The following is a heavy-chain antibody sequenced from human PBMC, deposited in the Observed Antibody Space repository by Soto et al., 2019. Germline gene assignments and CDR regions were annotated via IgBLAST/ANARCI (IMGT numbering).Heavy chain of an antibody. J-gene: IGHJ6*02. CDR2: ISYDGSNK. Sequence: QVQLVESGGGVVQPGRSLRLSCAASGFTFSSYAMHWVRQAPGEGLEWVAVISYDGSNKYYADSVKGRFTISRDNSKNTLYLQMNSLRAEDTAVYYCARDRSRSYFSDYYYGMDVWGQGTTVTVSS. D-gene: IGHD1-26*01. CDR1: GFTFSSYA. V-gene: IGHV3-30-3*01. CDR3: ARDRSRSYFSDYYYGMDV.